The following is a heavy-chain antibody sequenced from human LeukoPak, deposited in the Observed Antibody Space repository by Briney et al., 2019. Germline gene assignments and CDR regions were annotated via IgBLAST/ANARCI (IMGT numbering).Heavy chain of an antibody. V-gene: IGHV3-30-3*02. CDR2: ISYDGSNK. Sequence: PGRSLRLSCAASGFTFSSYAMHWVRQAPGKGLEWVAVISYDGSNKYYADSVKGRFTISRDNSKNTLYLQMNSLRAEDTAVYYCAKYPDYYDSSGYYFGWGQGTMVTVSS. CDR3: AKYPDYYDSSGYYFG. D-gene: IGHD3-22*01. CDR1: GFTFSSYA. J-gene: IGHJ3*01.